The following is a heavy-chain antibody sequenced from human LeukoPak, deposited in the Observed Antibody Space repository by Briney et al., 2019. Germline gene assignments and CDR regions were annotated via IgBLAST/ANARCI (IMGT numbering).Heavy chain of an antibody. CDR2: ICVSGGNT. D-gene: IGHD2-15*01. CDR1: YFTFNCYV. CDR3: AKALRASHRPVCSYYHMDV. J-gene: IGHJ6*03. Sequence: GGPLRLSCAASYFTFNCYVVCWVRTAPGKWVGWVSTICVSGGNTYYPDSVKGRFTISRDTCNSTVLVQMNLLSAADTPVYYCAKALRASHRPVCSYYHMDVWGKGTTVTVSS. V-gene: IGHV3-23*01.